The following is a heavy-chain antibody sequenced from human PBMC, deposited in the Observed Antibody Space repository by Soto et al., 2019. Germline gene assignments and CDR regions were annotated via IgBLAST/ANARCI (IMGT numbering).Heavy chain of an antibody. D-gene: IGHD3-22*01. CDR3: ARDTMIVVVPEFNDY. CDR2: FSAYNGNT. J-gene: IGHJ4*02. V-gene: IGHV1-18*04. CDR1: GYTFTSYG. Sequence: ASVKVSCKASGYTFTSYGISWVRQVPGQGLEWMGWFSAYNGNTNYAQKLPGRVTMTTGKSTSTAYMELRSLRSDDTAVYYCARDTMIVVVPEFNDYWGQGTMVTVSS.